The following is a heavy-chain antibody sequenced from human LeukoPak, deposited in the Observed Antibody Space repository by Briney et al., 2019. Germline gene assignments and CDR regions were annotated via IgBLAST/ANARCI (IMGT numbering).Heavy chain of an antibody. D-gene: IGHD2-2*01. CDR2: IYPGDSDT. CDR3: ARLLGYCSSTSCSKYAFDI. CDR1: GYRFTSYW. Sequence: GESLKISCKGSGYRFTSYWIGWVRQMPGKGLEWMGIIYPGDSDTRYSPSFQGQVTISADKSISTAYLQWSSLKASDTAMYYCARLLGYCSSTSCSKYAFDIWGQGTMVTVSS. V-gene: IGHV5-51*01. J-gene: IGHJ3*02.